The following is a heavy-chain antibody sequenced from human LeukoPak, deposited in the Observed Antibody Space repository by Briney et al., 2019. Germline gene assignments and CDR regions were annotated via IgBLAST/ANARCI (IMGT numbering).Heavy chain of an antibody. CDR2: INSSGGST. J-gene: IGHJ5*02. D-gene: IGHD2-2*01. CDR3: ARDPRGDQYCSSTSCHLGWFDP. Sequence: GASVKVSCKASGYTFTTYYMHWVRQAPGQGLEWMGIINSSGGSTSYAQKFQGRVTMTRDTPTSTVYMELSSLRSEDTAVYYCARDPRGDQYCSSTSCHLGWFDPWGQGTLVTVSS. CDR1: GYTFTTYY. V-gene: IGHV1-46*01.